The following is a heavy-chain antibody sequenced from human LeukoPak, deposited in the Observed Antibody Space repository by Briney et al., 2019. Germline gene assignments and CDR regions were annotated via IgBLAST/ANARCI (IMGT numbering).Heavy chain of an antibody. CDR2: ISSSSSYI. V-gene: IGHV3-21*01. CDR1: GFTFSSYS. CDR3: ARGSGGAAVIFDY. Sequence: GGSLRLSCAASGFTFSSYSMNWVRQAPGKGLEWVSSISSSSSYIYYADSVKGRFTISRDNAKNSLYLQMNSLRAEDTAVYYYARGSGGAAVIFDYWGQGTLVTVSS. D-gene: IGHD6-13*01. J-gene: IGHJ4*02.